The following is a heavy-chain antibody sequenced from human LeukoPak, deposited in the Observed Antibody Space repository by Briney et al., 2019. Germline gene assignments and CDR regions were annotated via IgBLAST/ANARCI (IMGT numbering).Heavy chain of an antibody. V-gene: IGHV3-7*01. J-gene: IGHJ5*02. CDR2: IKLDGSEK. CDR1: GFTFGKYW. CDR3: AREGTTGTTSWFDP. Sequence: GGSLRLSCVASGFTFGKYWMSWVRQAPGKGLEWVANIKLDGSEKNYVDSVKGRFTISRDNAKNSLYLQMNSLGAEDTAVYYCAREGTTGTTSWFDPWGQGTLVTVSS. D-gene: IGHD1-1*01.